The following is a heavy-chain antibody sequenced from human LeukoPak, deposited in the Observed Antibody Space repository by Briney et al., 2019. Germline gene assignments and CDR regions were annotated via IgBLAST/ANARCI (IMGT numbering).Heavy chain of an antibody. Sequence: QPGGSLRLSCAASGFTFSSYGMHWVRQAPGKGLEWVAVIWYDGSNKYYADSVKGRFTVSRDNSKNTLYLQMNSLRAEDTAVYYCARAGGLIYYDSRFGYFDYWGQGTRVTVSS. D-gene: IGHD3-22*01. V-gene: IGHV3-33*01. CDR3: ARAGGLIYYDSRFGYFDY. CDR1: GFTFSSYG. CDR2: IWYDGSNK. J-gene: IGHJ4*02.